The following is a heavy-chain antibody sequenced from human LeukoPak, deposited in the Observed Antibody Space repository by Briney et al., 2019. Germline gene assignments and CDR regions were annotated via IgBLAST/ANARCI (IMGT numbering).Heavy chain of an antibody. CDR2: INPNSGGT. CDR1: GYTFTGYY. D-gene: IGHD2-15*01. Sequence: ASVKVSCKASGYTFTGYYMHWVRQAPGQRLEWMGWINPNSGGTNYAQKFQGRVTMTRDTSISTAYMELSRLRSDDTAVYYCARGGWWSSGTLYYYYYGMDVWGQGTTVTVSS. CDR3: ARGGWWSSGTLYYYYYGMDV. V-gene: IGHV1-2*02. J-gene: IGHJ6*02.